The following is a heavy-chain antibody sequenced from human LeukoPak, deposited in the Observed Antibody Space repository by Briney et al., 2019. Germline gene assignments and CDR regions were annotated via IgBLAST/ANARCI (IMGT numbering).Heavy chain of an antibody. CDR1: GFTFSSYA. CDR2: ISGSGGRT. J-gene: IGHJ4*02. CDR3: ARDLTYYYDSSGFDY. Sequence: GGSLRLSCAASGFTFSSYAMIWVHQAPGKGLEWVSAISGSGGRTYYADSVKGRFTISRDNAKNSLYLQMNSLRAEDTAVYYCARDLTYYYDSSGFDYWGQGTLVTVSS. V-gene: IGHV3-23*01. D-gene: IGHD3-22*01.